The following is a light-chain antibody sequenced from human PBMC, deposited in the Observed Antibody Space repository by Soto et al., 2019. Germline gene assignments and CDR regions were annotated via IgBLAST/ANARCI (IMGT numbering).Light chain of an antibody. Sequence: EIVLTQSPGTLSLSPGERATLSCRASQSISSTSSAWYQQKPGQAPRLLIYGVSSRATGIPDRFSGSGSGTDFTLPSNRLEPEDFAVYFCQQYGNSLWTFGQGTKVEIK. CDR1: QSISSTS. CDR3: QQYGNSLWT. J-gene: IGKJ1*01. V-gene: IGKV3-20*01. CDR2: GVS.